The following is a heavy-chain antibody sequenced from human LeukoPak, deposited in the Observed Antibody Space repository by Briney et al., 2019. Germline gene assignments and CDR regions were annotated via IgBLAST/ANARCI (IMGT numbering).Heavy chain of an antibody. J-gene: IGHJ2*01. Sequence: GGSLRLSCAASGFTFSSYDMHWVRRATGKGLEWVSSIGTAGDPYYPGSVKGRFTISRENAKNSLYLQMNSLRAGDTAVYYCAREGRGQYQLLSSYWYFDLWGRGTLVTVSS. CDR2: IGTAGDP. V-gene: IGHV3-13*05. D-gene: IGHD2-2*01. CDR3: AREGRGQYQLLSSYWYFDL. CDR1: GFTFSSYD.